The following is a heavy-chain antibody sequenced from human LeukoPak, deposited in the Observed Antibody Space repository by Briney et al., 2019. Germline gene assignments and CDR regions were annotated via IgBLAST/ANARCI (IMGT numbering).Heavy chain of an antibody. J-gene: IGHJ3*02. V-gene: IGHV3-23*01. CDR1: GFTFSSYA. CDR2: ISGSGGST. CDR3: AKVYYDILTGYSDASDI. Sequence: GGSLRLSCAASGFTFSSYAMHWVRQAPGKGLEWVSAISGSGGSTYYADSVKGRFTISRDNSKNTLYLQMNSLRAEDTAVYYCAKVYYDILTGYSDASDIWGQGTMVTVSS. D-gene: IGHD3-9*01.